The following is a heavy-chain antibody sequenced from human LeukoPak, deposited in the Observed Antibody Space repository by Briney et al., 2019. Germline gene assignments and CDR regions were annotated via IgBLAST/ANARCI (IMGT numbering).Heavy chain of an antibody. CDR2: IYHTGST. J-gene: IGHJ6*02. Sequence: SETLSLTCTVSGGSISSNYWSWIREPPGKGLEWIGYIYHTGSTNYNPSLKSRVTISVDTSKNQFSLKLSSVTAADTAVYYCARRSGGSWGYYYYYGMDVWGQGTTVTVSS. D-gene: IGHD2-15*01. CDR3: ARRSGGSWGYYYYYGMDV. CDR1: GGSISSNY. V-gene: IGHV4-59*08.